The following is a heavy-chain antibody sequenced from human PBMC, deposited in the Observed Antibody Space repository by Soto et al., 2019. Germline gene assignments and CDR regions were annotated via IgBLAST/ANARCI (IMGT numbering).Heavy chain of an antibody. J-gene: IGHJ6*03. V-gene: IGHV3-33*08. CDR3: ARAGGSSPAPFYYYYYMDV. CDR2: IWYDGSNK. Sequence: GGSLRLSCAASGFTFSSYGMHWVRQAPGKGLEWVAVIWYDGSNKYYADSVKGRFTISRDNSKNTLYLQMNSLRAEDTAVYYCARAGGSSPAPFYYYYYMDVWGKGTTVTVSS. D-gene: IGHD6-6*01. CDR1: GFTFSSYG.